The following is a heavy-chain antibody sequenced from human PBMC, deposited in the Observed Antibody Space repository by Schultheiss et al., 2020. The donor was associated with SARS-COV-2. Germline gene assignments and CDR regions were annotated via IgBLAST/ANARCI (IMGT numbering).Heavy chain of an antibody. D-gene: IGHD4-17*01. V-gene: IGHV4-61*01. CDR3: ASSPITTVTNYFDY. Sequence: SETLSLTCTVSGGSVSSGSYYWSWIRQPPGKGLEWIGYIYYSGSTNYSPSLKSRVTISVDTSKNQFSLKLSSVTAADTAVYYCASSPITTVTNYFDYWGQGTLVTVSS. CDR1: GGSVSSGSYY. CDR2: IYYSGST. J-gene: IGHJ4*02.